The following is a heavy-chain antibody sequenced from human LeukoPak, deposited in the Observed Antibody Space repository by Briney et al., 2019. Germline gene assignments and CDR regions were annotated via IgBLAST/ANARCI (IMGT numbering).Heavy chain of an antibody. D-gene: IGHD6-13*01. Sequence: GASVKVSCKASGYTFTGYYMHWVRQAPGQGLEWMGWINPNSGSTNYAQKFQGRVTMTRGTSISTAYMELSRLRSDDTAVYYCARDHEFARREIMAAAGDYWGQGTLVTVSS. CDR1: GYTFTGYY. V-gene: IGHV1-2*02. J-gene: IGHJ4*02. CDR2: INPNSGST. CDR3: ARDHEFARREIMAAAGDY.